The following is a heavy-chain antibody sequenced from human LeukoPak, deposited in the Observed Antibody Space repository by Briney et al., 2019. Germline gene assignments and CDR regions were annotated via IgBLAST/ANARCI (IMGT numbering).Heavy chain of an antibody. J-gene: IGHJ4*02. CDR2: IKQDGSDK. V-gene: IGHV3-7*01. D-gene: IGHD2-2*01. Sequence: GGSLRLSCAASGFTFSTYWMSWVRQAPGKGLEWVANIKQDGSDKYYVDSVKGRFTISRDNAKNSLFLQMNSLRAEDTAVYYCARVRCSSNSCFPDYWGRGTLVTVSS. CDR1: GFTFSTYW. CDR3: ARVRCSSNSCFPDY.